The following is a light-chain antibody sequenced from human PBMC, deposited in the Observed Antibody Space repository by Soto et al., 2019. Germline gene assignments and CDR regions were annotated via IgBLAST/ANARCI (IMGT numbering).Light chain of an antibody. CDR2: AAS. CDR1: ESIARH. J-gene: IGKJ5*01. CDR3: QQTYSTLSIT. V-gene: IGKV1-39*01. Sequence: DIQMTQSPSSLSASVGDRVTITCRASESIARHLNWYPQKPGKAPKLLIYAASSLHNGVPSRFRGGGSGTDFTLTISNLQPEDVATYYCQQTYSTLSITFGQGTRLQIK.